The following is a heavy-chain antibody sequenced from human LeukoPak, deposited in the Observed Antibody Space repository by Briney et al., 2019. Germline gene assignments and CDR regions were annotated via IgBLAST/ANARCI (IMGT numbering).Heavy chain of an antibody. J-gene: IGHJ4*02. Sequence: SGPTLVNPTQTLTLTCTFSGFSLSTSGVGVGWIRQPPGKALEWLALIYWDDDKRYSPSLKSRLTITKDTSKSQVVLTMTNMDPVDTGAYYCARGRGAAGSSLFDYWGQGTLVTVSS. CDR1: GFSLSTSGVG. CDR3: ARGRGAAGSSLFDY. CDR2: IYWDDDK. D-gene: IGHD2-15*01. V-gene: IGHV2-5*02.